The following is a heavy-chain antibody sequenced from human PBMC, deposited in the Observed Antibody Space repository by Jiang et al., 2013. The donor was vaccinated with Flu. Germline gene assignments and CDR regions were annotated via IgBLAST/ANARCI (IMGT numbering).Heavy chain of an antibody. CDR3: ARRGPALTFDY. CDR2: ISYSGTT. J-gene: IGHJ4*02. V-gene: IGHV4-59*08. Sequence: KPSETLSLTCTVSGGISSYYWSWIRQPPGKRLEWIGYISYSGTTNYNPSLKSRVTILVDTSKNQYSLSLSSVTAADTAVYYCARRGPALTFDYWGRGTLVTVSS. CDR1: GGISSYY.